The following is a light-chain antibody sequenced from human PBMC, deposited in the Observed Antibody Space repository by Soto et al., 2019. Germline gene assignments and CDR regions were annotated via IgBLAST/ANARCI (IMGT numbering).Light chain of an antibody. CDR3: QQRSDWPPT. V-gene: IGKV3-11*01. J-gene: IGKJ1*01. CDR2: DTS. CDR1: HTVGSY. Sequence: EIVVTQSAATLSLSPVGRATLSCSASHTVGSYLACFQQTPGQAPRLLIYDTSNRAAGIPDRFSGSGSGTDFTLTISSLEIEDFAIYYCQQRSDWPPTFGQGTKV.